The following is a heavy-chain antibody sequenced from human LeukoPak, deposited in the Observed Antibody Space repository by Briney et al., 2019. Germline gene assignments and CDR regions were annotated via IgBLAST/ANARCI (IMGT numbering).Heavy chain of an antibody. Sequence: GGSLRLSCAASGFTFSSYSMNWVRQAPGKGLEWVSSISSSSSSYIYYADSVKGRFTISRDNAKNSLYLQMNSLRAEDTAVYYCARGARSSGWYFDYWGQGTLVTVSS. V-gene: IGHV3-21*01. CDR1: GFTFSSYS. D-gene: IGHD6-19*01. J-gene: IGHJ4*02. CDR3: ARGARSSGWYFDY. CDR2: ISSSSSSYI.